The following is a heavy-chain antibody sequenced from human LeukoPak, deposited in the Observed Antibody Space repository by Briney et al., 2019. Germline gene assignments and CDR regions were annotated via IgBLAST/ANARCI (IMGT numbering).Heavy chain of an antibody. CDR2: IIPILGIA. D-gene: IGHD2-15*01. J-gene: IGHJ4*02. Sequence: SVTVSCKASGGTFSSYAISWVRQAPGQGLEWMGRIIPILGIANYAQKFQGRVTITADKSTSTAYMELSSLRSEDTAVYYCARERAGYCSGGSCYLIDYWGQGTLVTVSS. V-gene: IGHV1-69*04. CDR1: GGTFSSYA. CDR3: ARERAGYCSGGSCYLIDY.